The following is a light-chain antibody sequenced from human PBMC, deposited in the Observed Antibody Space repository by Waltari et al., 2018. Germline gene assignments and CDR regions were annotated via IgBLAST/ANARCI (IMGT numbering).Light chain of an antibody. Sequence: EIVLTQSPATLSLSPGERATLSCRASQSVSSYLAWYQQKPAPAPRLLIYDASNRATGIPTRFSGSGSGTDFTLTISSLEPEDFAVYYCQQRSNWPYTFGQGTKLEIK. CDR2: DAS. CDR3: QQRSNWPYT. J-gene: IGKJ2*01. V-gene: IGKV3-11*01. CDR1: QSVSSY.